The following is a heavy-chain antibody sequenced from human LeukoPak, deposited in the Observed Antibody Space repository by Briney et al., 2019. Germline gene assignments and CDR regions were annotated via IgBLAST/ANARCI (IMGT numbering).Heavy chain of an antibody. J-gene: IGHJ4*02. CDR3: ARDGHSYGYGRGTFDY. D-gene: IGHD5-18*01. Sequence: VASVKVSCKASGYTFTSYGISWVRQAPGQGLEWMGWISAYNGNTNYAQKLQGRVTMTTDTSTSTAYMELRSLRSDDTAVYYCARDGHSYGYGRGTFDYWGQGTLVTVSS. CDR1: GYTFTSYG. V-gene: IGHV1-18*01. CDR2: ISAYNGNT.